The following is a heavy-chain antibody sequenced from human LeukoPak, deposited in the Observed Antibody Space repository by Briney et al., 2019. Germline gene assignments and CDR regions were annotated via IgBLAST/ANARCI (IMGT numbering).Heavy chain of an antibody. Sequence: PGRSLRLSCAASGFTSSNYGMHWVRQAPGKGLEWVSVISFDGSAKYYADSVKGRFTISRDNSKNTLYLQMTSLRAEDTAVYYCAKDRVTAAGYYFDYWGQGTLVTVSS. CDR1: GFTSSNYG. CDR3: AKDRVTAAGYYFDY. CDR2: ISFDGSAK. V-gene: IGHV3-30*18. J-gene: IGHJ4*02. D-gene: IGHD6-13*01.